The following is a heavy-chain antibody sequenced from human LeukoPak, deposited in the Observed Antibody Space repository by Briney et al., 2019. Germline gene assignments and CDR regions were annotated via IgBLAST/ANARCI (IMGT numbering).Heavy chain of an antibody. D-gene: IGHD4-17*01. CDR2: IRYDGSNK. CDR1: GFTFSSYG. J-gene: IGHJ4*02. CDR3: AKVSDYGDYLNY. V-gene: IGHV3-30*02. Sequence: GGSLRLSCAASGFTFSSYGMHWVRQAPGKGLEWVAFIRYDGSNKYYADSVKGRFTISRDNSKNTLYLRTNSLRAEDTAVYYCAKVSDYGDYLNYWGQGTLVTVSS.